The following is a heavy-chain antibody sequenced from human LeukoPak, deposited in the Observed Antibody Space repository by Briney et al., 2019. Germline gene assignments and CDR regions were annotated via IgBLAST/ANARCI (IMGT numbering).Heavy chain of an antibody. CDR1: GGSISSYY. V-gene: IGHV4-4*07. CDR3: ARWTTVTRAFDF. Sequence: SETLSLTWTVSGGSISSYYWSWIRQPAGKGLEWIWRIYTSGSTNYNPSLKSRVTMSVDTSKNQFSLTLNSVTAADTGVYYCARWTTVTRAFDFWGQGTLVTVSS. CDR2: IYTSGST. D-gene: IGHD4-17*01. J-gene: IGHJ4*02.